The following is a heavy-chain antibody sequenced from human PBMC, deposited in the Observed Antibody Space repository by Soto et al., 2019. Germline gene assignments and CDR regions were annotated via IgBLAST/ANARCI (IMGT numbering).Heavy chain of an antibody. Sequence: SVKPTCKASGYGFTGYSMHSARQSTGQGLEWMGWINPDSGGTNYAQKFQGWVTMTRDTSISTAYMELSRLRSDDTAVYYCARAGYGWGPPASSYFEYWVQGTLDPVSS. CDR3: ARAGYGWGPPASSYFEY. D-gene: IGHD3-10*01. CDR1: GYGFTGYS. CDR2: INPDSGGT. V-gene: IGHV1-2*04. J-gene: IGHJ4*02.